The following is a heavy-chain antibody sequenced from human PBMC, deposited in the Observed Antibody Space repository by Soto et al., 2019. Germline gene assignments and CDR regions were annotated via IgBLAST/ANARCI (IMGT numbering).Heavy chain of an antibody. J-gene: IGHJ4*02. V-gene: IGHV4-39*02. CDR1: GGSISSSSYF. Sequence: QLQLQESGPGLVKPSETLSLTCTVSGGSISSSSYFWGWIRQPPGKGLEWIGRLYFSGSTYYNPSPKGRVTISLDTSKIHCSRNLSSVTAADTAVYYCARTKGGYCSGGTCPHDYWGQGTLVTVSS. CDR2: LYFSGST. CDR3: ARTKGGYCSGGTCPHDY. D-gene: IGHD2-15*01.